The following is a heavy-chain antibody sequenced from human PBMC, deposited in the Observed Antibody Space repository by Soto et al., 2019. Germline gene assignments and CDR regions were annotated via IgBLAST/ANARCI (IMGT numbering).Heavy chain of an antibody. V-gene: IGHV3-23*01. D-gene: IGHD3-10*01. CDR1: GFTFSSYA. J-gene: IGHJ6*02. CDR3: AKTSRRITMVRGVRAYMDV. Sequence: GSLRLSCAASGFTFSSYAMSWVRQAPGKGLEWVSAISGSGGSTYYADSVKGRFTISRDNSKNTLYLQMNSLGAEDTAVYYCAKTSRRITMVRGVRAYMDVWGQGATVTVSS. CDR2: ISGSGGST.